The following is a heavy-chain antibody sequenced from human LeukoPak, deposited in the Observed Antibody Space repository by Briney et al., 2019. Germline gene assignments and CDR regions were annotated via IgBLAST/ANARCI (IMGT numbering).Heavy chain of an antibody. V-gene: IGHV3-23*01. CDR1: GLTFNNYA. CDR3: AKGGAGRAPFDY. Sequence: WGSLSLSCAASGLTFNNYAKTWVRQAPGKGLEWVSFISGSGTSTFYADSVKGRFIISRDNSNNTLFLQMNSLRAEDAAVYYCAKGGAGRAPFDYWGQGPL. D-gene: IGHD1-14*01. J-gene: IGHJ4*02. CDR2: ISGSGTST.